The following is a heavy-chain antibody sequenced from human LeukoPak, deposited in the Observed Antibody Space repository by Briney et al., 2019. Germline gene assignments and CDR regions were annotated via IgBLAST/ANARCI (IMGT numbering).Heavy chain of an antibody. CDR2: ISAHNGNT. CDR1: GYTFTSYG. Sequence: ASVKVSCKASGYTFTSYGISWVRQAPGQGLEWMGWISAHNGNTNYAQKLQGRVTMTTDTSTSTAYMELSSLRSEDTAVYYCARGKSIAALNAFGYWGQGTLVTVSS. J-gene: IGHJ4*02. CDR3: ARGKSIAALNAFGY. V-gene: IGHV1-18*01. D-gene: IGHD6-6*01.